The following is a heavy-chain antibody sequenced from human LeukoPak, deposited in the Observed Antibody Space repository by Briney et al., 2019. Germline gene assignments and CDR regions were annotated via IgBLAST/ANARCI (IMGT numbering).Heavy chain of an antibody. J-gene: IGHJ4*02. D-gene: IGHD3-22*01. CDR2: IYYSGST. V-gene: IGHV4-59*01. Sequence: KPSETLSLTCTVSGGSISRYYWSWIRQPPGKGLEWIGYIYYSGSTNYNPSLKSRVTISVDTSKNQFSLKLSSVTAADTAVYYCARVSDDSSGYYSGSLDYWGQGTLVTVSS. CDR1: GGSISRYY. CDR3: ARVSDDSSGYYSGSLDY.